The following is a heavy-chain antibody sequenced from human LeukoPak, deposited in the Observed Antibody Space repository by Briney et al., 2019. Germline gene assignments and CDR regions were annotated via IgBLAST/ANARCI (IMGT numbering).Heavy chain of an antibody. CDR2: ISSSSSYI. Sequence: PGGSLRLSCAASGFTFSSYSMNWVRQAPGKGLEWVSSISSSSSYIYYADSVKGRFTISRDNAKNSLYLQMNSLRAEDTAVYYCARDSAQLRYFDWLLGEFDYWGQGTLVTVSS. V-gene: IGHV3-21*01. CDR3: ARDSAQLRYFDWLLGEFDY. CDR1: GFTFSSYS. D-gene: IGHD3-9*01. J-gene: IGHJ4*02.